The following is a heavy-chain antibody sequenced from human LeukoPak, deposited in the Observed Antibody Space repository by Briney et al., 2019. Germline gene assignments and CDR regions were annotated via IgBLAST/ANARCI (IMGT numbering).Heavy chain of an antibody. J-gene: IGHJ4*02. CDR2: FYTSGST. D-gene: IGHD5-18*01. V-gene: IGHV4-61*02. CDR3: ARGGYNYGYIY. Sequence: SETLSLTCTVSGGSISSGSYYWSWIRQPAGKGLEWIGRFYTSGSTNYNPSLKSRVTISVDTSKNQFSLKLNSVTAADTAVYYCARGGYNYGYIYWGQGSLVTVSS. CDR1: GGSISSGSYY.